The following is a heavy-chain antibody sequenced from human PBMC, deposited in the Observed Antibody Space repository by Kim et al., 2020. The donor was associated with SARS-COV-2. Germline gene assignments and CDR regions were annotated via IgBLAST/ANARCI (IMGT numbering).Heavy chain of an antibody. Sequence: PSRKSRVTISADTSKNQFSLKLSSVTAADTAVYFCARMGAAYTRGGMDVWGQGTTVTVSS. D-gene: IGHD2-2*02. CDR3: ARMGAAYTRGGMDV. J-gene: IGHJ6*02. V-gene: IGHV4-39*01.